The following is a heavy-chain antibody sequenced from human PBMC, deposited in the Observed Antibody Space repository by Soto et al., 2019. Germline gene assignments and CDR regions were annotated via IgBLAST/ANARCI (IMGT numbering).Heavy chain of an antibody. Sequence: ASVKVSCKVSGYTLTELSMHWVRQAPGKGLEWMGGFDPEDGETIYAQKFQGRVTMTGDTSTGTAYMELSSLRSDDTAVYYCASSITMVRGVTIDDAFDIWGQGTMVTVSS. CDR1: GYTLTELS. V-gene: IGHV1-24*01. CDR2: FDPEDGET. D-gene: IGHD3-10*01. CDR3: ASSITMVRGVTIDDAFDI. J-gene: IGHJ3*02.